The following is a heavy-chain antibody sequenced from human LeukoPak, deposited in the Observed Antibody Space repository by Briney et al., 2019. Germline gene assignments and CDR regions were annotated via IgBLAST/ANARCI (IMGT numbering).Heavy chain of an antibody. V-gene: IGHV1-18*04. Sequence: ASVKVSCKASGYTFTNFGLSWVRQAPGQGLEWMGWISPNNDNTNYARKFQGRVTMTTDTSTNTAYMELRSLRSDDTAVYHCARDRRSHYDILAGSLDSWGQGILVTVSS. CDR3: ARDRRSHYDILAGSLDS. J-gene: IGHJ4*02. D-gene: IGHD3-9*01. CDR2: ISPNNDNT. CDR1: GYTFTNFG.